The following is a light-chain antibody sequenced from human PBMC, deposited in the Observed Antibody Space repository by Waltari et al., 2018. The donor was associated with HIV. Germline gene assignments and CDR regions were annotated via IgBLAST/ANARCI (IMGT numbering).Light chain of an antibody. Sequence: SYELTQPPSVSVSPGQTASITCSGDKLGDKYACWYQQKPGQSPVLVIYQDSKRPSGIPERCSGSNSGNTATLTISGTQAMDEADYYCQAWDSSTVWVFGGGTKLTVL. V-gene: IGLV3-1*01. CDR2: QDS. CDR3: QAWDSSTVWV. J-gene: IGLJ3*02. CDR1: KLGDKY.